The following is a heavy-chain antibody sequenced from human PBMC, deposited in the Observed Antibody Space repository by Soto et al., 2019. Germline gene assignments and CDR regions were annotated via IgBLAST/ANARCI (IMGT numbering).Heavy chain of an antibody. CDR1: GGTFSSYA. CDR2: IIPKFGTA. D-gene: IGHD3-10*01. Sequence: QVQLVQSGAEVKKPGSSVKVSCKASGGTFSSYAISWVRQAPGQGLEWLGGIIPKFGTANYAQKFQGRVTITSNKATSTAYMELSSQRSEDPAVYYCARFGEVGSGSYYIAPYGMDVWGQGTTVTVSS. J-gene: IGHJ6*02. CDR3: ARFGEVGSGSYYIAPYGMDV. V-gene: IGHV1-69*06.